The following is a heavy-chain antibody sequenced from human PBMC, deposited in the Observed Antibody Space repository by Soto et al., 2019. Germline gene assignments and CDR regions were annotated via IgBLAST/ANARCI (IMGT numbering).Heavy chain of an antibody. CDR3: ARLEGLAKISYYFEF. CDR1: GGIFSGYY. D-gene: IGHD3-9*01. Sequence: LQTLSLTCAVDGGIFSGYYCSWIRQPPGKGLEWIGEINHSGSTNYNPSLKSRVTISVDKSKSQFSLKLNSVTAADSAVYFCARLEGLAKISYYFEFWGPGALVTVSS. CDR2: INHSGST. J-gene: IGHJ4*02. V-gene: IGHV4-34*01.